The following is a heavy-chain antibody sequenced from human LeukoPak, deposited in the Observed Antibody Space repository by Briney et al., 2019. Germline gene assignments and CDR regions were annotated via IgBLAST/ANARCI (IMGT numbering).Heavy chain of an antibody. J-gene: IGHJ3*02. CDR2: IYYSGST. V-gene: IGHV4-39*07. D-gene: IGHD6-19*01. CDR3: ARTGMAGKDAFDI. CDR1: GGSISSSSYY. Sequence: SETLSLTCTVSGGSISSSSYYWGWIRQPPGKGLEWIGSIYYSGSTYYNPSLKSRVTISVDTSKNQFSLKLSSVTAADTAVYYCARTGMAGKDAFDIWGQGTMVTVSS.